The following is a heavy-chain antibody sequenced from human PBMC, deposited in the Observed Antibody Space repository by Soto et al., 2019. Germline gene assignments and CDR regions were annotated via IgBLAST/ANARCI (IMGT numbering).Heavy chain of an antibody. CDR3: ARHGSIAALLSYYYYGMDV. V-gene: IGHV5-10-1*01. CDR1: GYSFTSYW. D-gene: IGHD6-6*01. Sequence: LMISCKGSGYSFTSYWISWVRQMPGKGLEWMGRIDPSDSYTNYSASFQGHVTISADKSISTAYLQWSSLKASDTAMYYCARHGSIAALLSYYYYGMDVWGQGTTVTVSS. J-gene: IGHJ6*02. CDR2: IDPSDSYT.